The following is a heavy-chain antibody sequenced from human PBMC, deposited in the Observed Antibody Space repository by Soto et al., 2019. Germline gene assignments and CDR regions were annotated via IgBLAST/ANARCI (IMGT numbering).Heavy chain of an antibody. CDR2: FHYSENT. Sequence: QLQLQESGPGLVKPSETLSLTCTVSGGSISSGPYSWGWIRQPPGEGLEWIGTFHYSENTYYNPSLESLFTISLDTSKNQFSLKLTSVTVADTAIYYCARLGGYCSTTSCYGFYGMDVWGQGTTVIVSS. J-gene: IGHJ6*02. CDR1: GGSISSGPYS. CDR3: ARLGGYCSTTSCYGFYGMDV. D-gene: IGHD2-2*01. V-gene: IGHV4-39*01.